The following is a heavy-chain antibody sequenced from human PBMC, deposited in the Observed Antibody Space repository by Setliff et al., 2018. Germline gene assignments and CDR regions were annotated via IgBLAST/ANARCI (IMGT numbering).Heavy chain of an antibody. CDR2: ISAYTGNT. D-gene: IGHD3-16*02. V-gene: IGHV1-18*01. CDR3: ARDPLYRENLSRVFDF. Sequence: ASVKVSCKASGYTFSNYGITWVRQAPGQGLEWMGWISAYTGNTKFAQKFQGRVTMTTDTSTSTAYLELRSLTSDDTAVYYCARDPLYRENLSRVFDFWGQGTMVTV. J-gene: IGHJ3*01. CDR1: GYTFSNYG.